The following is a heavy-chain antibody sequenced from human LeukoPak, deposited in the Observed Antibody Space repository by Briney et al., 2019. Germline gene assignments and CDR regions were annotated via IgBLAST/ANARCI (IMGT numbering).Heavy chain of an antibody. J-gene: IGHJ5*02. V-gene: IGHV3-23*01. CDR3: VKESELLCGGWFDP. CDR2: VSGNGDTT. D-gene: IGHD2-2*01. CDR1: GFSFSSYA. Sequence: GGSLRLSCAASGFSFSSYAMTWVRQAPGKGLEWVSVVSGNGDTTYYADSVKGRFTISRDNSTNTLYLQMNSLRAEDTAVYYCVKESELLCGGWFDPWGQGTLVTVSS.